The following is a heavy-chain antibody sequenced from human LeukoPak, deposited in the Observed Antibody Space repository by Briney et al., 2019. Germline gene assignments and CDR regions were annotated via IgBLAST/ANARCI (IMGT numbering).Heavy chain of an antibody. J-gene: IGHJ6*04. CDR2: ISYDGSNE. Sequence: ARGSLRLSCAASGFTFSSNGMHWVRQAPGKGLEWVAVISYDGSNEYYADSVKGRFTISRDDSKNTLYLQMNSLRAEDTAVYYCGKDVCSQVRCHRTTFYGMDVWGKGTTVTVSS. V-gene: IGHV3-30*18. CDR1: GFTFSSNG. CDR3: GKDVCSQVRCHRTTFYGMDV. D-gene: IGHD1-14*01.